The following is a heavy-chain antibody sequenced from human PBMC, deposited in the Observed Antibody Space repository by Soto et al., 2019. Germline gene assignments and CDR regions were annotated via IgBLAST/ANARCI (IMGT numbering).Heavy chain of an antibody. CDR1: GFTFTIYA. Sequence: GGSLRLSCAASGFTFTIYAMTWVRQAPGKGLEWVSTISGSGGTAYYADSVKGRFTFSRDNSKNTLYLQMNSLRAEDTAVYYCAKGGSNCWYDAFDICGQRTMVTVSS. J-gene: IGHJ3*02. CDR2: ISGSGGTA. V-gene: IGHV3-23*01. CDR3: AKGGSNCWYDAFDI. D-gene: IGHD6-19*01.